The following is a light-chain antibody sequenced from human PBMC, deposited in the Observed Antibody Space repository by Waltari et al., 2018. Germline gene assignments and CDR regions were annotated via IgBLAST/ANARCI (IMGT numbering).Light chain of an antibody. Sequence: QSVLTQPPSASGTPGQRVTVSCSGSRSNIGSNTVNWDQHIPGRAPKVLIHTNNQRPSGVPDRFSASKSATSASLAISGLQSEDEGDYYCAAWDDDLNGAVFGGGTQVTVL. CDR1: RSNIGSNT. J-gene: IGLJ7*01. V-gene: IGLV1-44*01. CDR3: AAWDDDLNGAV. CDR2: TNN.